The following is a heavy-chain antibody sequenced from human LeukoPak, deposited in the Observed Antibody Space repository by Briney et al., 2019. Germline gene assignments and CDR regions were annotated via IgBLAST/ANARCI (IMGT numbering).Heavy chain of an antibody. Sequence: KPSGTLSLTCAVSGGSISSSNWWSWVRQPPGKGLEWIGEIYHSGSTNYNPSLKSRVTISVDKSKNQFSLKLSSVTAADTAVYYCARGAPLSHITFGGVIVKVFDYWGQGTLVTVSS. CDR2: IYHSGST. CDR1: GGSISSSNW. CDR3: ARGAPLSHITFGGVIVKVFDY. D-gene: IGHD3-16*02. J-gene: IGHJ4*02. V-gene: IGHV4-4*02.